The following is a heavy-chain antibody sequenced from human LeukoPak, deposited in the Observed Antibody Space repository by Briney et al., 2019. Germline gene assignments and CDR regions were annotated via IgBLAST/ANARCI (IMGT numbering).Heavy chain of an antibody. D-gene: IGHD6-13*01. J-gene: IGHJ4*02. CDR2: ISSNSGGT. CDR1: GYTFTGYY. Sequence: ASVKVSCKASGYTFTGYYMHWVRQAPGQGLEWMGWISSNSGGTNYAQKFQGRVTMTRDTSISTAYMELTRLRSDDTAVYYCARPCSSWNPKDYFDYWGQGTLVTVSS. V-gene: IGHV1-2*02. CDR3: ARPCSSWNPKDYFDY.